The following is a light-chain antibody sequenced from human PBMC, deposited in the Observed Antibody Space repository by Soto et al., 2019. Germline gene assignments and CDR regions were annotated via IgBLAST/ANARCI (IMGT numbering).Light chain of an antibody. V-gene: IGKV3-15*01. CDR3: QQFNSWPGT. Sequence: EIVMTQSPATLSVSPGERATLSCRASQSVSSNLAWYQQKPGQAPRLLIYGPSTRATGISARFSGSGSGTEFNLTISSLQCEDFAVYYCQQFNSWPGTVGQGTKVEI. CDR1: QSVSSN. CDR2: GPS. J-gene: IGKJ1*01.